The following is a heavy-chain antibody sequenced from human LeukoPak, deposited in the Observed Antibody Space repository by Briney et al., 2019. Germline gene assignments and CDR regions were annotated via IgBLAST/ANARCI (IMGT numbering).Heavy chain of an antibody. Sequence: GGFLRLSCAASGFTFSSYGMHWVRQAPGKGLEWVAVIWYDGSNKYYADSVKGRFTISRDNSKNTLYLQMNSLRAEDTAVYYCARDVTMVRGDCNWFDPWGQGTLVTVSS. CDR1: GFTFSSYG. CDR2: IWYDGSNK. V-gene: IGHV3-33*01. J-gene: IGHJ5*02. CDR3: ARDVTMVRGDCNWFDP. D-gene: IGHD3-10*01.